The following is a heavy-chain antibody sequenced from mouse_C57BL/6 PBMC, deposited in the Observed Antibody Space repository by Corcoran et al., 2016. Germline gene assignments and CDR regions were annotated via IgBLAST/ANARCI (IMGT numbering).Heavy chain of an antibody. J-gene: IGHJ1*03. CDR2: INPNNGGT. CDR1: GYTFTDYY. Sequence: EVQLQQSGPELVKPGASVKLSCKASGYTFTDYYMNWVKQSHGKSLEWIGDINPNNGGTSYNQKFKGKATLTVDKSSSTAYMELRSLTSEDSAVYYCARSLHYYGPYWYFDVWGTGTTVTVSS. V-gene: IGHV1-26*01. D-gene: IGHD1-1*01. CDR3: ARSLHYYGPYWYFDV.